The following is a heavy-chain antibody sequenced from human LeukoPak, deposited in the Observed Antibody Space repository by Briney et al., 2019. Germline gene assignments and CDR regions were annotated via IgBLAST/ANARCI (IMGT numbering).Heavy chain of an antibody. D-gene: IGHD6-6*01. CDR3: AKDFVYSSSTYNWFDA. J-gene: IGHJ5*02. V-gene: IGHV3-30*02. CDR1: GFTFSSYG. Sequence: PGGSLRLSCAASGFTFSSYGMHWVRQAPGKGLEWVAFIRYDGSNKYYADSVKGRFTISRDNSKNTLYLQMNSLRAEDTAVYYCAKDFVYSSSTYNWFDAWGQGTLVTVSS. CDR2: IRYDGSNK.